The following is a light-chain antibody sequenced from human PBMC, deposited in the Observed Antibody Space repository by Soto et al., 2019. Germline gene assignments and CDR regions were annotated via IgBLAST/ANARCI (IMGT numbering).Light chain of an antibody. CDR3: QSYDSSLSGSWVV. CDR1: SSNIGAGYD. V-gene: IGLV1-40*01. Sequence: QSVLTQPPSVSGAPGQRVTISCTGSSSNIGAGYDVHWYQQLPGTAPKLLIYGNSNRPSGVPDRFSGSESGTSASLAITGLQAEDEADYYCQSYDSSLSGSWVVFGGGTKLTVL. J-gene: IGLJ2*01. CDR2: GNS.